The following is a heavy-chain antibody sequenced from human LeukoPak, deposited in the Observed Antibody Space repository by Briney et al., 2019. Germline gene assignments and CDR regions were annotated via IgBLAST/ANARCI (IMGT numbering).Heavy chain of an antibody. CDR1: GSTVTNDC. J-gene: IGHJ4*02. D-gene: IGHD3-10*01. CDR2: IYRGGNT. Sequence: GGSLRLSCAASGSTVTNDCMSWVRQAPGKGLEGVSVIYRGGNTYYADSVQGRFTISRDHSNNTLYLQMNSLRADDTAVYYCTLRGSGSHYEGASVYWGRGTLVTVSS. CDR3: TLRGSGSHYEGASVY. V-gene: IGHV3-66*01.